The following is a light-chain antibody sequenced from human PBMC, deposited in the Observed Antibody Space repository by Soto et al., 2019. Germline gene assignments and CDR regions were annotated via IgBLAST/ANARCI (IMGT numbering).Light chain of an antibody. Sequence: QSVLTQPPSASGTPGQRVTISCSGSSSNIGPNTVNWYQQLPGTAPKLLIYSNNQRPSGVPDRFSGSKSGTSASLAISGLQSEDEADYYCAAWDDGLDGWVFGGGTKLTVL. V-gene: IGLV1-44*01. CDR2: SNN. CDR3: AAWDDGLDGWV. J-gene: IGLJ3*02. CDR1: SSNIGPNT.